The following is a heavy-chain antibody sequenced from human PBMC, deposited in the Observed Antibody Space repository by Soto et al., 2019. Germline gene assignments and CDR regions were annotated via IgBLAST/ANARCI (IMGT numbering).Heavy chain of an antibody. V-gene: IGHV5-51*01. Sequence: GESLKISCKASGYSFTTYWIGWVRQMPGEGLEWMGIIYPGDSDTRYSPSFQGQVTISADKSISTAYLQWSSLKASDSAMFYCARKDIAGNSVDFWGQGTLVTVSS. J-gene: IGHJ4*02. CDR2: IYPGDSDT. CDR3: ARKDIAGNSVDF. D-gene: IGHD6-13*01. CDR1: GYSFTTYW.